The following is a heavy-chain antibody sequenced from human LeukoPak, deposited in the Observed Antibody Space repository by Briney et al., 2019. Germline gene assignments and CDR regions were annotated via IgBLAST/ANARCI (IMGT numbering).Heavy chain of an antibody. CDR1: GFSFDTYA. D-gene: IGHD3-22*01. J-gene: IGHJ5*02. CDR2: IWHDGSHK. V-gene: IGHV3-33*01. CDR3: ARDQQSYYDSSGYLWFDP. Sequence: GGSLRLSCAASGFSFDTYAMHWVRQAPGQGLEWVALIWHDGSHKFYPNSVRGQFTISRDNSKNTVYLQMNNLRPDDTAVYYCARDQQSYYDSSGYLWFDPWGQGTLVTVSS.